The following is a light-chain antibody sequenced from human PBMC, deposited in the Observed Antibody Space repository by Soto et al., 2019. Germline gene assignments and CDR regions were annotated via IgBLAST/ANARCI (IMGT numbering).Light chain of an antibody. V-gene: IGLV1-51*01. J-gene: IGLJ2*01. CDR2: DNN. Sequence: QSVLTQPPSVSAAPGQKVTVSCSGSSSNIGNHYVSWYQLLPGTAPKLLIYDNNKRPSGIPDRFSGSKSGTSATLGIAGLQTGDEADYYCGAWDGSLTTVIFGGETKLTVL. CDR1: SSNIGNHY. CDR3: GAWDGSLTTVI.